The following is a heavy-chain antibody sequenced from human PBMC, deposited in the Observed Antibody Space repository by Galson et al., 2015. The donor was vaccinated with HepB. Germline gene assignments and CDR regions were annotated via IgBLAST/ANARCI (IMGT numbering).Heavy chain of an antibody. D-gene: IGHD3-10*01. V-gene: IGHV6-1*01. CDR1: GDSVSSNSAA. CDR3: ARDEGFGDPHDHNCFDY. J-gene: IGHJ4*02. CDR2: TYYRSRWYT. Sequence: CAISGDSVSSNSAAWNWIRRSPSRGLEWLGRTYYRSRWYTDYAVSVKRRLSINPDTSKNQFSLQLNFVTPEDTAVYYCARDEGFGDPHDHNCFDYWGQGTLVTVSS.